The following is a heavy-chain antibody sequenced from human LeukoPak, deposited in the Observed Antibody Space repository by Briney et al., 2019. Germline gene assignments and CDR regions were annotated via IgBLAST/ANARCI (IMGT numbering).Heavy chain of an antibody. CDR1: GLTLSTDW. CDR2: IKSKTEGGTT. D-gene: IGHD6-19*01. Sequence: HGGSLRLSCTASGLTLSTDWMSWVRQAPGKGVEWVGRIKSKTEGGTTDYAAPVKGRFTISIDDSKNTLYLQMNSLTTGDTAVYYCAKYNIGWNFGSWGQGTLVTVSS. J-gene: IGHJ4*02. V-gene: IGHV3-15*01. CDR3: AKYNIGWNFGS.